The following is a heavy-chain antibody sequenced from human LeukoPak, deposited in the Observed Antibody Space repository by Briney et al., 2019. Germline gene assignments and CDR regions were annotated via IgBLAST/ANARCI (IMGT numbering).Heavy chain of an antibody. CDR2: ITWNSGRI. J-gene: IGHJ4*02. Sequence: PGRSLRLSCAASGFTFEEHAMHWVRQAPGEGLEWVSSITWNSGRIAYADSVKGRFTISRDNAKNSLYLQMNSLRVEDTAFYYCAKVLLPRAITPLDDWGQGILVTVSS. CDR3: AKVLLPRAITPLDD. V-gene: IGHV3-9*01. CDR1: GFTFEEHA. D-gene: IGHD2-15*01.